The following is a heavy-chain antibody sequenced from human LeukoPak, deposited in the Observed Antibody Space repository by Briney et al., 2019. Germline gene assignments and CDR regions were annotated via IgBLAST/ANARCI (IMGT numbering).Heavy chain of an antibody. CDR2: IRSDGSST. V-gene: IGHV3-64*01. Sequence: PGESLRLSCVASGFSFSAYIMHGVRQAPGKGLEYVSAIRSDGSSTFYPNSVKGRFTISRDNSKSTLYLQMGSLRAEDTAVYYCTRRYGGHSGWAGYHDSWGQGTLVTVSS. J-gene: IGHJ4*02. D-gene: IGHD6-19*01. CDR1: GFSFSAYI. CDR3: TRRYGGHSGWAGYHDS.